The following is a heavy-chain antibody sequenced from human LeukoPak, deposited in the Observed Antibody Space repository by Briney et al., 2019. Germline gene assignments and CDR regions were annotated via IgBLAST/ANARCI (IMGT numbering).Heavy chain of an antibody. J-gene: IGHJ4*02. CDR2: ISAYNGNT. V-gene: IGHV1-18*01. Sequence: ASVKFSCKASGYTFTSYGISWVRQAPGQGLEWMGWISAYNGNTNYAQKLQGRVTMTTDTSTSTAYMELRSLRSDDTAVYYCARGEATVTIPGDDYWGQGTLVTVSS. CDR3: ARGEATVTIPGDDY. D-gene: IGHD4-11*01. CDR1: GYTFTSYG.